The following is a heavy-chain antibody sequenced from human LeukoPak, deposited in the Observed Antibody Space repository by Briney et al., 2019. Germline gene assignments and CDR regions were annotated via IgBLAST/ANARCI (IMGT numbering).Heavy chain of an antibody. V-gene: IGHV3-21*01. J-gene: IGHJ4*02. D-gene: IGHD3-3*01. Sequence: GGSLRLSCAASGFTFSTYSMNWVRQAPGKGLEWVSSISSSSIYIYYADSVKGRFTISRDNAKNSLYLQMSSLRAEDTAVYYCARDYDFWSGYYLYWGQGTLVTVSS. CDR3: ARDYDFWSGYYLY. CDR2: ISSSSIYI. CDR1: GFTFSTYS.